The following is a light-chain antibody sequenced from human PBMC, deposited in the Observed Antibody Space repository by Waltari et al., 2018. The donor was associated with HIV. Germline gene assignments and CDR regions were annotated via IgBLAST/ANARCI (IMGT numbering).Light chain of an antibody. Sequence: DFQMTQSPSTLSTSVGDRITITCRASQSISTWLAWYQQKPGKAPKLLIYKASSLESGVPLRFSGSGSGTEFTLTITGLQPDDFATYYCQQYNTSSPWTFGQGTRVDI. J-gene: IGKJ1*01. V-gene: IGKV1-5*03. CDR3: QQYNTSSPWT. CDR1: QSISTW. CDR2: KAS.